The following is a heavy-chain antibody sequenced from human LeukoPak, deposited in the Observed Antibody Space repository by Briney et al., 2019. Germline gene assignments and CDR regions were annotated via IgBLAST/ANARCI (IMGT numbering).Heavy chain of an antibody. CDR2: IIPIFGTA. CDR1: GGTFSSYA. CDR3: AVWYYGSGSYYTPPDY. V-gene: IGHV1-69*05. Sequence: SVKVSCKASGGTFSSYAISWVRQAPGQGLEWMGRIIPIFGTANYAQKFQGRVTITTDESTSTTYMELSSLRSEDTAVYYCAVWYYGSGSYYTPPDYWGQGTLVTVSS. D-gene: IGHD3-10*01. J-gene: IGHJ4*02.